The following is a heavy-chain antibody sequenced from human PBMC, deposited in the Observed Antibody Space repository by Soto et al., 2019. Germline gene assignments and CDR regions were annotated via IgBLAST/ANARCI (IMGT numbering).Heavy chain of an antibody. CDR2: ISSSSSTI. J-gene: IGHJ6*03. Sequence: GGSLRLSCAASGFTFSSYSMNWVRQAPGKGLEWVSYISSSSSTIYYADSVKGRFTISRDNAKNSLYLQMNSLRAEDTAVYYCARVLWFGELLSPNYYYYMDVWGKGTTVTVSS. CDR3: ARVLWFGELLSPNYYYYMDV. V-gene: IGHV3-48*01. D-gene: IGHD3-10*01. CDR1: GFTFSSYS.